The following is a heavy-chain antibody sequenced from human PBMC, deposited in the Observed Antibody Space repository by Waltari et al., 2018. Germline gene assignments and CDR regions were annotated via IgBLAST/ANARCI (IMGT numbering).Heavy chain of an antibody. CDR1: GGSISSSNW. J-gene: IGHJ6*02. V-gene: IGHV4-4*02. D-gene: IGHD3-10*01. CDR2: IYHSGST. Sequence: QVQLQESGPGLVKPSGTLSLTCAVSGGSISSSNWWSWVRQPPGRGLEWIGEIYHSGSTNYNPSLKSRVTISVDKSKNQFSLKLSSVTAADTAVYYCARVYYYGSGSYYKGGRHYYGMDVWGQGTTVTVSS. CDR3: ARVYYYGSGSYYKGGRHYYGMDV.